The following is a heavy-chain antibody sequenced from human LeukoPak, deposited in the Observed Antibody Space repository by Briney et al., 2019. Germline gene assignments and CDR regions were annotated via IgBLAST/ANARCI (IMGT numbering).Heavy chain of an antibody. V-gene: IGHV3-64*01. Sequence: GALRLSCAASGFTFSTYVMQWVRQAPGKGLEYVSAITGDGGYTYYANSVKGRFTISRDNSKKTLYLQMVSLRADDMAVYYCARVSTNDRKNAFDIWGQGTMVTVSS. J-gene: IGHJ3*02. CDR3: ARVSTNDRKNAFDI. CDR1: GFTFSTYV. D-gene: IGHD2-8*01. CDR2: ITGDGGYT.